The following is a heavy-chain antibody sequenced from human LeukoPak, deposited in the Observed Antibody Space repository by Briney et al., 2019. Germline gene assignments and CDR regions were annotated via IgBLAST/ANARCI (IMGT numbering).Heavy chain of an antibody. D-gene: IGHD6-13*01. J-gene: IGHJ4*02. CDR2: IYPGDSET. CDR1: GYSFGSYY. Sequence: GESLKISCQGSGYSFGSYYIAWVRQMAGKGLEWMGTIYPGDSETRYSPSFQDQVTISADKSINSAYLQWSGLKASDTAIYYCARLRISTWYYFDYWGQGSLVTVSS. CDR3: ARLRISTWYYFDY. V-gene: IGHV5-51*01.